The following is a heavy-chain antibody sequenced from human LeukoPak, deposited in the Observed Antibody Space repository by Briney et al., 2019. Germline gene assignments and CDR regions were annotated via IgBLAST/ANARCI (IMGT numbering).Heavy chain of an antibody. J-gene: IGHJ4*02. CDR3: ASAGLTYGSGSYFVY. Sequence: GGSLRLSCAASGFTFSSYEMNWVRQAPGKGLEWVANIKQDGSEKYYVDSVKGRFTISRDNAKNSLYLQMNSLRAEDTALYYCASAGLTYGSGSYFVYWGQGTLVTVSS. CDR1: GFTFSSYE. D-gene: IGHD3-10*01. V-gene: IGHV3-7*03. CDR2: IKQDGSEK.